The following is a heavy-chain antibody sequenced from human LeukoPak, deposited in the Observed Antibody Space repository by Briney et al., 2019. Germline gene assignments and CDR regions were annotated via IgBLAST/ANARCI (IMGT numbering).Heavy chain of an antibody. CDR1: GGSFSGYY. V-gene: IGHV4-34*01. CDR2: INHSGST. CDR3: ARGTGSSWYGGPFDS. Sequence: PSETLSLTCAVYGGSFSGYYWSWIRQPPGKGLEWIGEINHSGSTNYNPSLKSRVTIPVDTSKNQFSLKLSSVTAADTAVYYCARGTGSSWYGGPFDSWGQGTLVTVSS. D-gene: IGHD6-13*01. J-gene: IGHJ4*02.